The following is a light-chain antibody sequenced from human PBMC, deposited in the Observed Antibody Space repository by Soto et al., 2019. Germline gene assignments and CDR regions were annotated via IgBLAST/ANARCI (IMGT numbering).Light chain of an antibody. CDR2: KAS. V-gene: IGKV1-5*03. CDR1: QSISTS. Sequence: DIQMTQSPSTLSASVGDRVTITCRASQSISTSLAWSQQKPGKAPKVLIYKASSLESGVPSRFSGSGSGTEFTLTISSLQPDDFATYYCQHCDSYWTFGQGTNVEIK. CDR3: QHCDSYWT. J-gene: IGKJ1*01.